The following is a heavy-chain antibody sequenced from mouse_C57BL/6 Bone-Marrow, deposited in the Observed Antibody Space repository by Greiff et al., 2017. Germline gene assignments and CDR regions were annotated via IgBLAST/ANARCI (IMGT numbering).Heavy chain of an antibody. D-gene: IGHD2-4*01. CDR2: IYPRSGNT. CDR3: ARDDYDGFAY. V-gene: IGHV1-81*01. J-gene: IGHJ3*01. Sequence: VQLQQSGAELARPGASVKLSCKASGYTFTSYGISWVKQRTGQGLEWIGEIYPRSGNTYYTEKFKGKATLTADKSSSTAYMELRSLTSEDAAVYFCARDDYDGFAYWGQGTLVTVSA. CDR1: GYTFTSYG.